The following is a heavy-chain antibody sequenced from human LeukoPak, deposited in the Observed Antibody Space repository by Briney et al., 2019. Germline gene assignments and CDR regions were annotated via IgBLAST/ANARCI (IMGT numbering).Heavy chain of an antibody. V-gene: IGHV3-21*01. CDR2: ISSSSSYI. Sequence: GGSLRLSCAASGFTFSSYSMSWVRQAPGKGLEWVSSISSSSSYIYYADSVKGRFTISRDNAKNSLYLQMNSLRAEDTAVYYCATLMGLFDYWGQGTLVTVSS. CDR3: ATLMGLFDY. D-gene: IGHD3-10*01. CDR1: GFTFSSYS. J-gene: IGHJ4*02.